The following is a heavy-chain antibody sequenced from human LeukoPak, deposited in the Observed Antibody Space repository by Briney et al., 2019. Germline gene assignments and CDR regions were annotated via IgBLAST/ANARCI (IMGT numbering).Heavy chain of an antibody. J-gene: IGHJ6*02. V-gene: IGHV1-69*04. Sequence: ASVKVSCKASGGTFSSYAISWVRQAPGQGLEWMGRIIPILGIANYAQKFQGRVTITADESTSTAYMELSSLRSEDTAVYYCARACGGDCRYGMDVWGQGTTVTASS. CDR2: IIPILGIA. CDR1: GGTFSSYA. CDR3: ARACGGDCRYGMDV. D-gene: IGHD2-21*02.